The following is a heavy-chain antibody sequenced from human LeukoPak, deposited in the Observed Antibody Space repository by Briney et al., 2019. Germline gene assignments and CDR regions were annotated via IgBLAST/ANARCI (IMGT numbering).Heavy chain of an antibody. V-gene: IGHV3-30-3*01. CDR2: ISYDGSNK. D-gene: IGHD2-2*01. J-gene: IGHJ4*02. CDR3: ARVRGYRSSTSCFNFDY. CDR1: GFTFSSYA. Sequence: GSLRLSCAASGFTFSSYAMHWVRQAPGKGLEWVAVISYDGSNKYYADSVKGRFTISRDNSKNTLYLQMNSLRVEDTAVYYCARVRGYRSSTSCFNFDYWGQGTLVTVSS.